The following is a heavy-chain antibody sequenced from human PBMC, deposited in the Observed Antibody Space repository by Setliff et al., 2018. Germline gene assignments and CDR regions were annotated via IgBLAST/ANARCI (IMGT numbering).Heavy chain of an antibody. Sequence: WASVKVSCKASGFTLTSYPIHWVRQAPGQRLEWMGWINPDNGNRKYSQRFQGRVTITRDTSVSTVFLELGTLRSEDTAVYYCTRDFLGATASFDIWGQGAMVTVS. CDR2: INPDNGNR. V-gene: IGHV1-3*01. CDR1: GFTLTSYP. J-gene: IGHJ3*02. CDR3: TRDFLGATASFDI. D-gene: IGHD3-3*01.